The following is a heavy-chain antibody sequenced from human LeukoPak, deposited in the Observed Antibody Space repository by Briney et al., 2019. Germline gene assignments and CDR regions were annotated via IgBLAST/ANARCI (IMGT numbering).Heavy chain of an antibody. Sequence: GGSLRLSCAASGFTFSSYAMHWVRQAPGKGLEWVAVISYDGSNKYYADSVKGRFTISRDNSKSTLYLQMNSLRAEDTAVYYCARGQVDTDRLPYYYYGMDVWGQGTTVTVSS. CDR1: GFTFSSYA. D-gene: IGHD5-18*01. CDR2: ISYDGSNK. CDR3: ARGQVDTDRLPYYYYGMDV. J-gene: IGHJ6*02. V-gene: IGHV3-30-3*01.